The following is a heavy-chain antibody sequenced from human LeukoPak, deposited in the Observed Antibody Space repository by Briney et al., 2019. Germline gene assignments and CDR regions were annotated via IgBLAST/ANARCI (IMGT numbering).Heavy chain of an antibody. CDR1: GFTFSSYG. Sequence: PGGSLRLSCAASGFTFSSYGIHWVRQAPGKGLEWVAFIRYDGANKYYADSMKGRFTISRGNSKNTLYLRMSSLRAEDTAVYYCAKDRSLATLTRAGDMDVWGKGTTVTISS. J-gene: IGHJ6*03. D-gene: IGHD5-24*01. V-gene: IGHV3-30*02. CDR3: AKDRSLATLTRAGDMDV. CDR2: IRYDGANK.